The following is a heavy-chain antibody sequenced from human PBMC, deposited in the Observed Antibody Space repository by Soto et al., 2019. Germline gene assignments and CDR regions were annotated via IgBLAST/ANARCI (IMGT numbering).Heavy chain of an antibody. CDR3: TRPQRRAAAAGVIDY. J-gene: IGHJ4*02. Sequence: QVHLQESGPGLVKPSGTLSLTSDVSGDSINRNNWWSWVRQSPGKGLEWIGEIYESGSGNYNPSLKSRVIISVDKSKNQVFLRVRSVTAADTAVYYCTRPQRRAAAAGVIDYWGQGTLVTVSS. CDR1: GDSINRNNW. V-gene: IGHV4-4*02. D-gene: IGHD6-25*01. CDR2: IYESGSG.